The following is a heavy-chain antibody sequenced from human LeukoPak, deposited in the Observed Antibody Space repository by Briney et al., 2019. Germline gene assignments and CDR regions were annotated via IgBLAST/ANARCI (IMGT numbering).Heavy chain of an antibody. CDR3: ARAPTFLGGFDP. Sequence: SVKVSCKASGGTFSSYTISWVRQAPGQGLEWMGRIIPILGIANYAQKFQGRVTITADKSTSTAYMELSSLRSEDTAVFYCARAPTFLGGFDPWGQGTLVTVSS. V-gene: IGHV1-69*02. CDR2: IIPILGIA. J-gene: IGHJ5*02. D-gene: IGHD3-16*01. CDR1: GGTFSSYT.